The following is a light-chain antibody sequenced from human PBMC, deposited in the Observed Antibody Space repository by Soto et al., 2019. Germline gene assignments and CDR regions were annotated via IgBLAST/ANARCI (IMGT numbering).Light chain of an antibody. CDR1: SSDIGSYDL. V-gene: IGLV2-23*01. CDR3: GSYVGYFTVI. Sequence: QSALTQPASVSGSPGQSITISCTGTSSDIGSYDLVSWYQRHPGKAPKLMIYEGNKRPSGVSSRFSGSKSGNTASLTISGLQAEDEADYYSGSYVGYFTVIVGGGTQLTVL. CDR2: EGN. J-gene: IGLJ2*01.